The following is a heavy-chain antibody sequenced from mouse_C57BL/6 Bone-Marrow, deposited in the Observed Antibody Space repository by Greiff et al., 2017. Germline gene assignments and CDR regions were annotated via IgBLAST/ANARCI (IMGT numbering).Heavy chain of an antibody. CDR3: AANWDCDY. D-gene: IGHD4-1*01. J-gene: IGHJ2*01. Sequence: EVQLQQSVAELVRPGASVKLSCTASGFKIKNTYMHWVKQRPEQGLEWIGRIDPANGNTKYAPKFQGKATITADTSSNTAYLQLSSLTSEDTAICYCAANWDCDYWGQGTTLTVSS. CDR2: IDPANGNT. CDR1: GFKIKNTY. V-gene: IGHV14-3*01.